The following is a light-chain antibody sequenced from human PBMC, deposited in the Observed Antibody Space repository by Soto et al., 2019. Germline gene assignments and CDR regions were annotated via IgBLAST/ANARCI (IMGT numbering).Light chain of an antibody. J-gene: IGLJ2*01. V-gene: IGLV2-11*01. CDR1: ISNVCGYNY. Sequence: QSALTQPRSVSGSPGQSVTISCTGSISNVCGYNYVSWYQQHPDEAPQLIIYNVNKRPSGVPDRFSGSKSGNTASLTISGLQAEDEADYYCCSYGGTVVFGGGTKVTVL. CDR2: NVN. CDR3: CSYGGTVV.